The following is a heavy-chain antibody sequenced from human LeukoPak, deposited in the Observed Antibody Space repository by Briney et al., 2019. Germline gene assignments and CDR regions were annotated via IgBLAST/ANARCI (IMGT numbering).Heavy chain of an antibody. D-gene: IGHD4-17*01. V-gene: IGHV1-69*13. J-gene: IGHJ6*03. Sequence: SVKVSCKASGGTFISYAISWVRQAPGQGLEWMGGIIPIFGTANYAQKFQGRVTITADESTSTAYMELSSLRSEDTAVYYCASNSMTTNYYYYMDVWGKGTTVTVSS. CDR2: IIPIFGTA. CDR1: GGTFISYA. CDR3: ASNSMTTNYYYYMDV.